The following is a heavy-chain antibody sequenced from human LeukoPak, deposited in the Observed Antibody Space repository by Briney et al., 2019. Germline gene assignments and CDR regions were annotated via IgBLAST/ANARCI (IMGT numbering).Heavy chain of an antibody. D-gene: IGHD3-3*01. CDR3: ARDGRITIFGYYYYYYMDV. V-gene: IGHV1-69*05. CDR2: IIPIFGTA. Sequence: SVKVSCKASAGTFISYAISWVRQAPGQGLEWMGGIIPIFGTANYAQKFQGRVTITTDESTSTAYMQLSSLRSEDTAVYYCARDGRITIFGYYYYYYMDVWGKGTTVTVSS. CDR1: AGTFISYA. J-gene: IGHJ6*03.